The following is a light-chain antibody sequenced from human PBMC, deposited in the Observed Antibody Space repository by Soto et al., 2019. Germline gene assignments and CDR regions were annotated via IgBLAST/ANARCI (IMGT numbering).Light chain of an antibody. J-gene: IGKJ3*01. CDR1: QSVSSN. V-gene: IGKV3-15*01. CDR3: QQYSNWPPFT. Sequence: EIVMTQSPATLSVSPGERATLSCRASQSVSSNLAWYQQKPGQAPRLLIYGASTRATGIPARFSGSGSGTEFILTISSLQSEDFAVYYCQQYSNWPPFTFGPGTKVDIK. CDR2: GAS.